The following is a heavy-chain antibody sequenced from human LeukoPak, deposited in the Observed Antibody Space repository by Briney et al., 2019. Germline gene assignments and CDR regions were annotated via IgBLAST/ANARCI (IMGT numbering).Heavy chain of an antibody. D-gene: IGHD3-3*01. V-gene: IGHV3-11*01. Sequence: GGSLRLSCAASGFTFSDYYMSWIRQAPGKGLEWVSYISSSGSTIYYADSVKGRFTISKDNAKNSLYLQMNSLRAEDTAVYYCAREVGMISAYFDYWGQGTLVTVSS. J-gene: IGHJ4*02. CDR2: ISSSGSTI. CDR3: AREVGMISAYFDY. CDR1: GFTFSDYY.